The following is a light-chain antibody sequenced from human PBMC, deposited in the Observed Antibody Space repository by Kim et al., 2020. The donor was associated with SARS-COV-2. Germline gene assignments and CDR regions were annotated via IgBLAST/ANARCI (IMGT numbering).Light chain of an antibody. V-gene: IGKV3-15*01. CDR1: QSVSSN. CDR2: GAS. J-gene: IGKJ4*01. CDR3: QQYNNWPLT. Sequence: SVAPGERASLSCRARQSVSSNLAWYQQKPGQAPRLLIYGASTRATGIPARFSGSGSGTEFTLTISSLQSEDFAVYYCQQYNNWPLTFGGGTKLEI.